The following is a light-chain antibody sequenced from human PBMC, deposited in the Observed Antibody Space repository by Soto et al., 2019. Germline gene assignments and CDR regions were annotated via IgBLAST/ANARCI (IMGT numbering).Light chain of an antibody. CDR2: EGN. J-gene: IGLJ2*01. CDR3: GTWDSSLSAVV. CDR1: SGDVDSHY. Sequence: QSALTQPASVSGSPGQSITISCTGTSGDVDSHYVAWYQQHPNKAPKVLIYEGNNRPSGVSDRFSGSKSGTSATLGITGLQTGDEADYYCGTWDSSLSAVVFGGGTKLTVL. V-gene: IGLV2-14*03.